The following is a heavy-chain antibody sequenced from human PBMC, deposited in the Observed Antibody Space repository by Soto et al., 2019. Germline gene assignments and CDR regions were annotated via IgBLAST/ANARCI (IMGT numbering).Heavy chain of an antibody. V-gene: IGHV4-59*13. J-gene: IGHJ4*02. CDR3: ARLKKCSYYYDSSGYLPGY. CDR2: ISYTGRT. CDR1: GGSINKDW. D-gene: IGHD3-22*01. Sequence: PSETRSLSCTGSGGSINKDWWSWSRQPPGKGLEGIGDISYTGRTNYNPSLESRVTISVDTSKNRLSLKLSSVTGADTAVYYCARLKKCSYYYDSSGYLPGYWGQGTLVTVSS.